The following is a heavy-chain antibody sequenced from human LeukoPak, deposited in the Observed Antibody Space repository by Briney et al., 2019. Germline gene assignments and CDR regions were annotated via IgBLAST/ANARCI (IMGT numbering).Heavy chain of an antibody. Sequence: ASVKVSCKASGGTFSSYAISWVRQAPGQGLEWMGWISAYNGNTNYAQKLQGRVTMTTDTSTSTAYMELRSLRSDDTAVYYCARSWVTIFGVVIRALYFDYWGQGTLVTVSS. V-gene: IGHV1-18*01. CDR2: ISAYNGNT. J-gene: IGHJ4*02. D-gene: IGHD3-3*01. CDR1: GGTFSSYA. CDR3: ARSWVTIFGVVIRALYFDY.